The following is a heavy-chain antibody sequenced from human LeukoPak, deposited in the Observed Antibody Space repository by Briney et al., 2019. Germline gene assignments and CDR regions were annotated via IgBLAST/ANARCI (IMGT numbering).Heavy chain of an antibody. CDR3: AKAGSGADGAGFLCEY. V-gene: IGHV3-23*01. Sequence: GGSLTLSCAASGFTFSDYAMSWVRQAPGKGLERISTASYYVGKQYHADSVRGRFTVSRDNSRNTVSLQMSSLRVEDTGIYYCAKAGSGADGAGFLCEYWGQGTLVTVSS. J-gene: IGHJ4*02. D-gene: IGHD4-17*01. CDR1: GFTFSDYA. CDR2: ASYYVGKQ.